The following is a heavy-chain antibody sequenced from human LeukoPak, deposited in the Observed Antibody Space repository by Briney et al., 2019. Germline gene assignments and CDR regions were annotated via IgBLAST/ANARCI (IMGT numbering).Heavy chain of an antibody. D-gene: IGHD3-3*01. CDR3: ARDHSRVVPAHFDY. V-gene: IGHV3-30-3*01. Sequence: GGSLRLSCAASGFTFSSYAMHWVRQAPGKGLEWVAVISYDGSNKYYADSVKGRFTISRDNSKNTLYLQMNSLRAEDTAVYYCARDHSRVVPAHFDYWGQGTLVTVSS. CDR2: ISYDGSNK. CDR1: GFTFSSYA. J-gene: IGHJ4*02.